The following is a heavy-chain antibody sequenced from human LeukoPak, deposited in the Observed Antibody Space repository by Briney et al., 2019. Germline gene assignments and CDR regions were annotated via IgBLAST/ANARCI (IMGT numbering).Heavy chain of an antibody. Sequence: PGGSLRLSCAASGFTFSSYAMSWVRQAPGKGLDWVSAISGSGGSTYYAASVTGRFTISRDNSKNTLYLQMNSLRAEDTAVYYCARLWERNFNHWGQGALVTVSS. V-gene: IGHV3-23*01. CDR3: ARLWERNFNH. D-gene: IGHD1-1*01. CDR1: GFTFSSYA. CDR2: ISGSGGST. J-gene: IGHJ4*02.